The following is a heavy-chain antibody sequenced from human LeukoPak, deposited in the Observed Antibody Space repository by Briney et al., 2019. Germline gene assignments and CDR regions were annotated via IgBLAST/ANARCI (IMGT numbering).Heavy chain of an antibody. CDR1: GGSFSGYY. J-gene: IGHJ6*02. Sequence: SETLSLTCAVHGGSFSGYYWSWIRQPPGKGLEWIGEINHSGSTNYNPSLKSRVTISVDTSKNQFSLKLSSVTAADTAVYYCARGAPGDIAAAGADYYYGMDVWGQGTTATVSS. CDR3: ARGAPGDIAAAGADYYYGMDV. V-gene: IGHV4-34*01. D-gene: IGHD6-13*01. CDR2: INHSGST.